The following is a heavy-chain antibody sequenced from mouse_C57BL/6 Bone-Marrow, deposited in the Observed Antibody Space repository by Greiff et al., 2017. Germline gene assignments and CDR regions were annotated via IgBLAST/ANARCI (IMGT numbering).Heavy chain of an antibody. CDR2: ISNGGGST. V-gene: IGHV5-12*01. CDR1: GFTFSDYY. D-gene: IGHD2-3*01. J-gene: IGHJ3*01. CDR3: ARMGWLLPFAY. Sequence: DVQLVESGGGLVQPGGSLKLSCAASGFTFSDYYMYWVRQTPEKRLEWVAYISNGGGSTYYPDTVKGRFTISRDTAKNTLYLQMSRLKSEDTAMYYCARMGWLLPFAYWGQGTLVTVSA.